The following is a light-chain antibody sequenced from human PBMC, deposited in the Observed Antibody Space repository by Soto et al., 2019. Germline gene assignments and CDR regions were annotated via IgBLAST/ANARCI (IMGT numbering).Light chain of an antibody. CDR1: QSVSSN. CDR2: GAS. CDR3: QQYNKWPWT. V-gene: IGKV3-15*01. J-gene: IGKJ1*01. Sequence: EIVMTQSPATLSVSPGERATLSCRASQSVSSNLAWYQQKPGQAPRLLIYGASTRATGIPARFSGSGSGTEFTLTISSLQSEHFVVSYCQQYNKWPWTFGQGTTVEIK.